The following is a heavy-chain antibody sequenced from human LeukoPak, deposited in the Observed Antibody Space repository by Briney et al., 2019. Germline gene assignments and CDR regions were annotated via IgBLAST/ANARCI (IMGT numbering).Heavy chain of an antibody. CDR2: IGRDGSRR. Sequence: GGSLRLPCAASGFTFGNYGMHWVRQAPGKGLEWVAVIGRDGSRRYYADSVKGRFIISRDNAKNTLSLQMDTLTAEDTAVYSCARDDDYDGNGLDIWGHGTMVTVSS. D-gene: IGHD3-16*01. V-gene: IGHV3-33*01. J-gene: IGHJ3*02. CDR3: ARDDDYDGNGLDI. CDR1: GFTFGNYG.